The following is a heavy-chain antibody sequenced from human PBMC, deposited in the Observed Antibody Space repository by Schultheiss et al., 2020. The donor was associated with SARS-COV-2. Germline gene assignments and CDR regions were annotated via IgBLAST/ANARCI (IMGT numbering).Heavy chain of an antibody. J-gene: IGHJ6*02. D-gene: IGHD3-10*01. Sequence: SETLSLTCTVSGGSIRGYYWSWIRQPPGKGLEWIGYIYYSGSTNYNPSLKSRVTISVDTSKNQFSLKLSSVTAADTAVYYCARRGSGSYYYGMDVWGQGTTVTVSS. CDR1: GGSIRGYY. V-gene: IGHV4-59*08. CDR2: IYYSGST. CDR3: ARRGSGSYYYGMDV.